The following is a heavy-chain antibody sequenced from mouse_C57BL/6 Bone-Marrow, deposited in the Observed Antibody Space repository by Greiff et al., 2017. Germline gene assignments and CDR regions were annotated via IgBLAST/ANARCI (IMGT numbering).Heavy chain of an antibody. CDR3: ARLLLPTWFAY. J-gene: IGHJ3*01. D-gene: IGHD2-10*01. Sequence: EVKLVESGGDLVKPGGSLKLSCAASGFTFSSYGMSWVRQTPDKRLEWVATISSGGSYTYYPDSVKGRFTISRDNAKNTLYLQMSSLKSEDTAMYYCARLLLPTWFAYWGQGTLVTVSA. CDR2: ISSGGSYT. V-gene: IGHV5-6*01. CDR1: GFTFSSYG.